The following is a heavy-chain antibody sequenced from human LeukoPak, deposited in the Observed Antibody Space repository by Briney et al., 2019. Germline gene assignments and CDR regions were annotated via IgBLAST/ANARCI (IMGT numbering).Heavy chain of an antibody. CDR3: ARSPYYYGSGSSGYFDY. J-gene: IGHJ4*02. Sequence: ASVKVSCKASGGTFSSYAISWVRQAPGQGLEWVGGIIPIFGTANYAQKFQGRVTITADESTSTAYMELSSLRSEDTAVYYCARSPYYYGSGSSGYFDYWGQGTLVTVSS. CDR1: GGTFSSYA. D-gene: IGHD3-10*01. CDR2: IIPIFGTA. V-gene: IGHV1-69*01.